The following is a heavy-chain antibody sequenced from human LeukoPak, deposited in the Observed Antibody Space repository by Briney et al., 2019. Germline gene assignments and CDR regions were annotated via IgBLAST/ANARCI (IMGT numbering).Heavy chain of an antibody. CDR2: ISSSSSYI. CDR3: ARKYCSSTSCPFDY. V-gene: IGHV3-21*01. J-gene: IGHJ4*02. Sequence: GGSLRLSCAASGFTFSSYSMNWVRQAPGKGLEWVSSISSSSSYIYYADSVKGRFTISRDNAKNSLYLQMNSLRAEDTAVYYCARKYCSSTSCPFDYWGQGTLSPSPQ. CDR1: GFTFSSYS. D-gene: IGHD2-2*01.